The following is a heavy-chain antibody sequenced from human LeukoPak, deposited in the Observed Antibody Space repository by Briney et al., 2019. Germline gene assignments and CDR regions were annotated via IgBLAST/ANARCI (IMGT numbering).Heavy chain of an antibody. Sequence: SETMSLTCTVSAGSISSRSYYWGWIRQPPGKGLEWIGSIYYSGSTYYNPSPKSRVTISVDTSKNQFSLKLSSVTAADTAVYYCARDLEIVGANGYWGQGTLVTVSS. CDR3: ARDLEIVGANGY. D-gene: IGHD1-26*01. CDR2: IYYSGST. V-gene: IGHV4-39*07. CDR1: AGSISSRSYY. J-gene: IGHJ4*02.